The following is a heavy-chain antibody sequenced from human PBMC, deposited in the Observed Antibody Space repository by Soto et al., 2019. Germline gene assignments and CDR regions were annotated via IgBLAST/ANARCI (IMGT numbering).Heavy chain of an antibody. V-gene: IGHV4-34*01. J-gene: IGHJ6*03. CDR2: INHSGST. CDR1: GGSFSGYY. D-gene: IGHD2-2*01. Sequence: PSETMSLTCAVYGGSFSGYYWSWIRQPPGKGLEWIGEINHSGSTNYNPSLKSRVTISVDTSKNQFSLKLSSVTAADTAVYYCARGYCSSTSCYPGDYYYYYMDVWGKGTTVTVSS. CDR3: ARGYCSSTSCYPGDYYYYYMDV.